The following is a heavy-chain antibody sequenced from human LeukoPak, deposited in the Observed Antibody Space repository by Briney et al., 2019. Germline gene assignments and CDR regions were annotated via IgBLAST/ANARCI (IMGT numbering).Heavy chain of an antibody. D-gene: IGHD6-19*01. J-gene: IGHJ3*02. V-gene: IGHV3-43D*03. CDR3: AKGISGWYGSFAFDI. Sequence: GGSLRLSCAASGFTFDDYAMHWVRQAPGKGLEWVSLISWDGGSTYYADSVKGRFTISRDNSKNTLYLQMNSLRAEDTAVYYCAKGISGWYGSFAFDIWGQGTMVTVSS. CDR1: GFTFDDYA. CDR2: ISWDGGST.